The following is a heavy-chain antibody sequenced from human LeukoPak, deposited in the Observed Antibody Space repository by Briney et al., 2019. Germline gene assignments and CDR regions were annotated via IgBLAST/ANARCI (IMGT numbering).Heavy chain of an antibody. CDR2: IIPIFGTA. D-gene: IGHD2-15*01. Sequence: ASVKVSCKASGGTFSSYAIGWVRQAPGQGLEWMGRIIPIFGTANYAQKFQGRVTITTDESTSTAYMELSSLRSEDTAVYYCASRRGGDINAFDIWGQGTMVTVSS. J-gene: IGHJ3*02. CDR3: ASRRGGDINAFDI. V-gene: IGHV1-69*05. CDR1: GGTFSSYA.